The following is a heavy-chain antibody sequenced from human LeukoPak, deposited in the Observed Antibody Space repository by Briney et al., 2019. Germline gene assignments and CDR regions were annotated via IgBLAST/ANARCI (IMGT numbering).Heavy chain of an antibody. D-gene: IGHD2-2*01. Sequence: GASVNVSCMASGYTFTSYGISWVRQAPGQGLEWMGWISAYNGNTNYAQKLQGRVTMTTDTSTSTAYMELRSLRSDDTAVYYCASASSPYYYYGMDVWGQGTTVTVSS. J-gene: IGHJ6*02. CDR1: GYTFTSYG. CDR2: ISAYNGNT. CDR3: ASASSPYYYYGMDV. V-gene: IGHV1-18*01.